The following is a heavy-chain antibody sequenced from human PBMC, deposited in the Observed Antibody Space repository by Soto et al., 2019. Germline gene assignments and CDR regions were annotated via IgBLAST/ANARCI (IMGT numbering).Heavy chain of an antibody. V-gene: IGHV3-23*01. Sequence: EVQLLESGGGLVQPGGSVRLSCAASGFTFSTYAMNWVRQAPGNGLEWVSAISGSGGSIHYADSVKGRFTISRDNSKNTLYLQMNSLSDEDTAVYHCVKGYWKGDVWGQGTTVTVSS. CDR1: GFTFSTYA. CDR2: ISGSGGSI. CDR3: VKGYWKGDV. J-gene: IGHJ6*02. D-gene: IGHD1-1*01.